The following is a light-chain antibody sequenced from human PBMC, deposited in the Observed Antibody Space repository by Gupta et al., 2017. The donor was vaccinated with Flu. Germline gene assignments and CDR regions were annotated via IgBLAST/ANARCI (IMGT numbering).Light chain of an antibody. V-gene: IGKV2D-29*01. CDR2: EVS. CDR1: QSPLHSDGKTH. Sequence: DYVMTQTPLSLSVSPGQPAAIACKSSQSPLHSDGKTHLYWYLQKPGQPPQLLIYEVSKRVSGVPDRFSGSGSGTDFTLEISRVEADDVGVYYCRQTRQAPYTFGQGTKLEIK. J-gene: IGKJ2*01. CDR3: RQTRQAPYT.